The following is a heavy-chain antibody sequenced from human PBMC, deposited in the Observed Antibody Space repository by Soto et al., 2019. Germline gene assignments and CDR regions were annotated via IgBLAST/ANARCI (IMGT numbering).Heavy chain of an antibody. CDR3: ARLLGSSRYGLDV. V-gene: IGHV5-51*01. CDR2: IYPGAGDSDT. J-gene: IGHJ6*02. CDR1: KYTFSTYL. Sequence: GESLKISCKASKYTFSTYLIAWGRQMPGKRLEWMGIIYPGAGDSDTRYNPSLQGRVTISADKSISTAYLQWSSLRASDTGMYYCARLLGSSRYGLDVWGQGTTVTVSS. D-gene: IGHD2-8*02.